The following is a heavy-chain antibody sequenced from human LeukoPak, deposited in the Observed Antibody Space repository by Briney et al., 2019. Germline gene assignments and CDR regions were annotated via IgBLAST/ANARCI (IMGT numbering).Heavy chain of an antibody. CDR2: VTKTGGAT. CDR3: AKGSSAYYYDY. Sequence: GGSLRLSCAASGFTFSTYSMSWVRQAPGKGLEWVSTVTKTGGATYYVDSVKGRFTISRDNSKNTLFLQMESLRAEDTAVYYCAKGSSAYYYDYWGQGTLVTASS. V-gene: IGHV3-23*01. CDR1: GFTFSTYS. D-gene: IGHD3-22*01. J-gene: IGHJ4*02.